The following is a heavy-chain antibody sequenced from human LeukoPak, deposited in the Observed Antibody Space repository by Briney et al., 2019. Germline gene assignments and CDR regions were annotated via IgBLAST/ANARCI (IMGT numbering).Heavy chain of an antibody. CDR3: ARDQRLRWDWFDP. J-gene: IGHJ5*02. D-gene: IGHD5-12*01. CDR1: GFTFRNAW. V-gene: IGHV3-7*01. CDR2: IKQDGSEK. Sequence: PGGSLRLSCVGSGFTFRNAWMSWVRQAPGKGLEWVANIKQDGSEKYYVDSVKGRFTISRDNAKNSLYLQMNSLRAEDTAVYYCARDQRLRWDWFDPWGQGTLVTVSS.